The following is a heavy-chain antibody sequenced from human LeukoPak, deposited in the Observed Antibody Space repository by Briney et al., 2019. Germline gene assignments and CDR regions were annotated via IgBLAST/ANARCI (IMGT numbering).Heavy chain of an antibody. V-gene: IGHV3-23*01. CDR2: ISGSGGST. D-gene: IGHD3-10*01. CDR3: AKDVLLWFGELSY. J-gene: IGHJ4*02. Sequence: SGGSLRLSCAASGFTFSSYAMSWVRQAPGKGLEWVSAISGSGGSTYYAASVKGRFTISRDNSKNTLYLQMNSLRAEDTAVYYCAKDVLLWFGELSYWGQGTLVTVSS. CDR1: GFTFSSYA.